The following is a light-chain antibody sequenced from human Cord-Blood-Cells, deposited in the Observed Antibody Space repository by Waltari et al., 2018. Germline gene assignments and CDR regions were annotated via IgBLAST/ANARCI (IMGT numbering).Light chain of an antibody. CDR3: SSYTSSSTLV. CDR2: DVS. Sequence: QSALTQPASVSGSPGQSITISCPGTSSDVGGYNYVSGYQQHPGKAPKLMIYDVSNRPSCVSNRFSGSKSGNTASLTISGLQAEDEADYYCSSYTSSSTLVFGGGTKLTVL. V-gene: IGLV2-14*01. CDR1: SSDVGGYNY. J-gene: IGLJ2*01.